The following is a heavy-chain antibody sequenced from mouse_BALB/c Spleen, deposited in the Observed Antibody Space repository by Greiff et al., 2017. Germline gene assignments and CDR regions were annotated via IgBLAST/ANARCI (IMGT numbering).Heavy chain of an antibody. J-gene: IGHJ4*01. CDR2: ISSGSSTI. V-gene: IGHV5-17*02. CDR3: ARGEFYAMDY. CDR1: GFTFSSFG. Sequence: EVQLVESGGGLVQPGGSRKLSCAASGFTFSSFGMHWVRQAPEKGLEWVAYISSGSSTIYYADTVKGRFTISRDNPKNTLFLQMTSLRSEDTAMYYCARGEFYAMDYWGQGTSVTVSS.